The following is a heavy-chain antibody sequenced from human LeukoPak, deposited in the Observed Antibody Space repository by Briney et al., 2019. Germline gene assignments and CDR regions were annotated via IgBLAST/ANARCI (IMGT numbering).Heavy chain of an antibody. Sequence: GGSLRLSCVDAGFTFSTSAMSWVRQAPGKGLEWVSTISGSDSSTYYADSVKGRFTISRDNSKNTLYLQMNSLRADDTAVYYCAKSGYNRFDYWGQGTLVTVSS. CDR2: ISGSDSST. V-gene: IGHV3-23*01. CDR3: AKSGYNRFDY. D-gene: IGHD5-24*01. J-gene: IGHJ4*02. CDR1: GFTFSTSA.